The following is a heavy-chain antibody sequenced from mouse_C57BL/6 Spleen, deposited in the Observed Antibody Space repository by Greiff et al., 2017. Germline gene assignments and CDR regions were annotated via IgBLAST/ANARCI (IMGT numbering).Heavy chain of an antibody. J-gene: IGHJ1*03. V-gene: IGHV5-17*01. CDR2: ISSGSSTI. Sequence: EVKLVESGGGLVKPGGSLKLSCAASGFTFSDYGMHWVRQAPEKGLAWVAYISSGSSTIYYADTVKGRFTISRDNAKNTLFLQMTSLRSEDTAMYYCARSDYWYFDVWGTGTTVTVSS. CDR1: GFTFSDYG. CDR3: ARSDYWYFDV.